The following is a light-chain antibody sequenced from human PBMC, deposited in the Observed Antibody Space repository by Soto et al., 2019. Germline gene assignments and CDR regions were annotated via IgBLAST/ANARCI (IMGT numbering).Light chain of an antibody. CDR2: GID. J-gene: IGLJ1*01. V-gene: IGLV1-40*01. CDR1: SSNIGAGYD. CDR3: QSYDTNLSGYV. Sequence: QSVLTQPPSVSGAPGHRVTLSCTGSSSNIGAGYDVHWYQQLPGTAPKVLIYGIDNRPSGVPDRFSGSKSGTSASLAITGLQAEDEADYYCQSYDTNLSGYVFGPGTKVTVL.